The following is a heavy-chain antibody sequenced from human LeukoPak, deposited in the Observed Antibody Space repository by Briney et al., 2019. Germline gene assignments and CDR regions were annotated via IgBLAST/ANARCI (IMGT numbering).Heavy chain of an antibody. Sequence: PSETLSLTCTVSGGSISSYYWSWIRQPPGKGLEWIGYIYYSGSTNYNPSLKSRVTISVDTSKNQFSLKLSSVTAADTAVYYCARGVGSTSPYNWFDPWGQGTLVTVSS. V-gene: IGHV4-59*01. CDR3: ARGVGSTSPYNWFDP. CDR1: GGSISSYY. CDR2: IYYSGST. D-gene: IGHD2-2*01. J-gene: IGHJ5*02.